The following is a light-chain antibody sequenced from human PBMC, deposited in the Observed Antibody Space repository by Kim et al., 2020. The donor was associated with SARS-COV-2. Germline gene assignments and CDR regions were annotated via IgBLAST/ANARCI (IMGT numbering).Light chain of an antibody. CDR1: SSNIGRNN. CDR2: YDN. CDR3: AAWDDGLRGRM. J-gene: IGLJ3*02. V-gene: IGLV1-44*01. Sequence: QSVLTQQPSTSGTPGQRVTISCSGSSSNIGRNNVNWYQQLPGTAPKLLIYYDNQRPSGVPDRFSGSKSGTSASLAISGLQSEDEADYYCAAWDDGLRGRMFGGGTKVTVL.